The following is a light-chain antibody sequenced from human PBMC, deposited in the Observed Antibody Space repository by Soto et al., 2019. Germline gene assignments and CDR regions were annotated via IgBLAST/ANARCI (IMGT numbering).Light chain of an antibody. CDR2: GAS. J-gene: IGKJ4*02. V-gene: IGKV3-20*01. CDR1: QSVSSN. Sequence: EIVLTQTPATLSLSPGERATLSCRASQSVSSNLAWYQQKPGQAPRRLIYGASTRATGSPGRFGGSGSGREFSVGIRCLWSGAQSVYFLEQYGRPPHTFGGGTKVDIK. CDR3: EQYGRPPHT.